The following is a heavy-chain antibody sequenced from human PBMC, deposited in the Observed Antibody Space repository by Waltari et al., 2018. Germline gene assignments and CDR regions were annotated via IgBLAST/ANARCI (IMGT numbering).Heavy chain of an antibody. D-gene: IGHD1-26*01. CDR3: ARDRGIGLYLDS. Sequence: QLQLQESGPGLVKPSGTLSLTCTVSGDSMNSNSWWSWVRQPPEKGLEWIGQIHRSGKTNYNPDLYSRVTISADTSNNQFSLKLTSTTAADTALYYCARDRGIGLYLDSWGQGTLVTVSP. CDR1: GDSMNSNSW. CDR2: IHRSGKT. J-gene: IGHJ4*02. V-gene: IGHV4-4*02.